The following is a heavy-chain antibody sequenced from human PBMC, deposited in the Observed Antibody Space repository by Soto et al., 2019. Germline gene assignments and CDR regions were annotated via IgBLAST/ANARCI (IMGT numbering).Heavy chain of an antibody. CDR1: GGSVSGGSYY. V-gene: IGHV4-61*01. D-gene: IGHD2-2*01. CDR3: ARGDVLIPYYYYGMDV. Sequence: QVQLQESGPGLVKPSETLSLTCTVSGGSVSGGSYYWSWIRQPPGKGLEWIGYIYYSGSTNYNNSLKSRVTISVDTSKNQFSLKLSSVTAADTAVYYCARGDVLIPYYYYGMDVWGQGTTVTVSS. J-gene: IGHJ6*02. CDR2: IYYSGST.